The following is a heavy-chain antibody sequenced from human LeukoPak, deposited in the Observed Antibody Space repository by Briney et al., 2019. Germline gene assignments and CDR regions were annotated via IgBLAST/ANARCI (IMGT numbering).Heavy chain of an antibody. D-gene: IGHD1-26*01. CDR3: ARLVGGSYDPIDY. V-gene: IGHV3-48*03. CDR1: GFTFSSYE. J-gene: IGHJ4*02. Sequence: GGSLRLSCAASGFTFSSYEMNWVRQAPGKGLEWVSYISSSGSTIYYADSVKGRFTISRDNAKNSLYLQMNSLRAEDTAVYYCARLVGGSYDPIDYWGQGTLVTVSS. CDR2: ISSSGSTI.